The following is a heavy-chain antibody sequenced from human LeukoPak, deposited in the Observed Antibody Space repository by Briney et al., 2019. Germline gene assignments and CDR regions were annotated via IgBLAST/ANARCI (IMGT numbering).Heavy chain of an antibody. CDR1: GFTFSSYE. CDR2: ISSSGSTI. V-gene: IGHV3-48*03. Sequence: GGSLRLSCAASGFTFSSYEMNWVRQAPGKGLEWVSYISSSGSTIYYADSVKGRFTISRDNSKNTLYLQMNSLRAEDTAVYYCAKVNSYGHYYYYYMDVWGKGTTVTVSS. D-gene: IGHD5-18*01. CDR3: AKVNSYGHYYYYYMDV. J-gene: IGHJ6*03.